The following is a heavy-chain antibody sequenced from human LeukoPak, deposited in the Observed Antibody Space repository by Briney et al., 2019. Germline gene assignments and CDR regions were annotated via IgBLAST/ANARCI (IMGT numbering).Heavy chain of an antibody. D-gene: IGHD3-22*01. CDR3: ARQNAYYYDSSGFNFDY. J-gene: IGHJ4*02. CDR1: GGSIRRYY. CDR2: IYYSGST. Sequence: SETLSLTCTVSGGSIRRYYWGWIRQPPGKGLEWIGYIYYSGSTNYNPPLKSRVTISVDTSKNQFSLKLSSVTAAYTAVYYCARQNAYYYDSSGFNFDYWGQGTLVTVSS. V-gene: IGHV4-59*08.